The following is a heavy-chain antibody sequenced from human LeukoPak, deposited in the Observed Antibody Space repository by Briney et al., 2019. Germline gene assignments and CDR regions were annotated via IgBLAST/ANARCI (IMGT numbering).Heavy chain of an antibody. CDR1: GGSFSGYY. D-gene: IGHD2-2*01. V-gene: IGHV4-34*01. Sequence: SETLSLTCAVYGGSFSGYYWGWIRQPPGKGLEWIGSIYYSGSTYYNPSLKSRVTISVDTSKNQFSLKLSSVTAADTAVYYCARDYYDIVVVPAARNFDYWGQGTLVTVSS. J-gene: IGHJ4*02. CDR3: ARDYYDIVVVPAARNFDY. CDR2: IYYSGST.